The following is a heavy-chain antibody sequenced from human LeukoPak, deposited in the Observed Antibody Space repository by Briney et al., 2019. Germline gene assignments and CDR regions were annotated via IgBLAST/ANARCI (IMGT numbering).Heavy chain of an antibody. Sequence: SETLSLTCTVSGGSISSSSYYWGWIRQPPGKGLEWIGSIYYSGSTYYSPSLKSRVTISVDTSKNQFSLKLSSVTAADTAVYYCARQVTTYYYDSSGYTIFDYWGQGTLVTVSS. D-gene: IGHD3-22*01. CDR2: IYYSGST. V-gene: IGHV4-39*01. CDR3: ARQVTTYYYDSSGYTIFDY. CDR1: GGSISSSSYY. J-gene: IGHJ4*02.